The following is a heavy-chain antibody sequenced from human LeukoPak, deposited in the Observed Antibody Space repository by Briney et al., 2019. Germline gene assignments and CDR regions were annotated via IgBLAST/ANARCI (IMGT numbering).Heavy chain of an antibody. J-gene: IGHJ4*02. D-gene: IGHD3-22*01. V-gene: IGHV3-48*03. CDR1: GFTFSSYE. CDR2: ISSSGNTI. Sequence: SGGSLRLSCAASGFTFSSYEMNWVRQAPGKGLEWVSYISSSGNTIYYADSVKGRFTISRGNAKNSLYLQMNSLRAEDTAIYYCARDKNYYDSSGRRKVTDYWGQGTLVTVSS. CDR3: ARDKNYYDSSGRRKVTDY.